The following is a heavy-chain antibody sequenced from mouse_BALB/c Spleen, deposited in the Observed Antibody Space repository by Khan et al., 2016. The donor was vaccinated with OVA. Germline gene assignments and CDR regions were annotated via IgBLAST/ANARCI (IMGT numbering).Heavy chain of an antibody. CDR1: GFTCSDYG. D-gene: IGHD3-1*01. V-gene: IGHV5-15*02. CDR2: ISSLAYNF. J-gene: IGHJ3*01. Sequence: EVELVESGGGLVQPGGSRKLSCAASGFTCSDYGMAWIRQGPGKGPEWITFISSLAYNFYYADTVTGRFTISSENAKNTLYLEMYSLRSEDTAKYYCERGVTERFDNWGRRTLVTGSA. CDR3: ERGVTERFDN.